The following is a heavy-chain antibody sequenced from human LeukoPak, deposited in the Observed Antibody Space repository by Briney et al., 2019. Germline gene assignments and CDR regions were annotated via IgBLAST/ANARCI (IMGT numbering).Heavy chain of an antibody. Sequence: GGSLRLSCAASGFTFSSYGMNWVRQAPGKGLEWVSSISSSSSSRYIYHADSVKGRFTISRDNAKNSLYLQMNSLRAEDTAVYYCARAERPLVEYQLPIVATTIDYWGQGTLVTVSS. CDR1: GFTFSSYG. V-gene: IGHV3-21*01. J-gene: IGHJ4*02. CDR2: ISSSSSSRYI. CDR3: ARAERPLVEYQLPIVATTIDY. D-gene: IGHD5-12*01.